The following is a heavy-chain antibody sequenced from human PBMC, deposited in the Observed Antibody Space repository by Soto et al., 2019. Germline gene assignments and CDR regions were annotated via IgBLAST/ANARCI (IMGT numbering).Heavy chain of an antibody. CDR2: TYYRSKWYN. CDR1: GDRVSSNSAA. CDR3: ARVFGTIYYYGMDV. V-gene: IGHV6-1*01. Sequence: SQTLSLTCAISGDRVSSNSAAWNWIRQSPSRGLEWLGRTYYRSKWYNDYAVSVKSRITINPDTSKNHFSLQQNSVTPEDTAVYYCARVFGTIYYYGMDVWGQGTTVTVSS. J-gene: IGHJ6*02. D-gene: IGHD1-7*01.